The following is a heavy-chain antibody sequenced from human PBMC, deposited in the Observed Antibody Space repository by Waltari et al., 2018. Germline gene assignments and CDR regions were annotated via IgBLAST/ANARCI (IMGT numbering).Heavy chain of an antibody. Sequence: EVQLLESGGGLVQPGGSLRLSCAASGFTFSSYAMSWVRQAPGKGLEWVSVIYSGGSTYYADSVKGRFTISRDNSKNTLYLQMNSLRAEDTAVYYCARGLREQWLVFFDYWGQGTLVTVSS. CDR1: GFTFSSYA. CDR2: IYSGGST. D-gene: IGHD6-19*01. CDR3: ARGLREQWLVFFDY. V-gene: IGHV3-23*03. J-gene: IGHJ4*02.